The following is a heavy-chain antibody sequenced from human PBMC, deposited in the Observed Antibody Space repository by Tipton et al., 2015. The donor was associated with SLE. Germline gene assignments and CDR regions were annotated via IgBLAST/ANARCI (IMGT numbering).Heavy chain of an antibody. CDR1: GGSISSYY. CDR2: IYYSGST. CDR3: ASGVGYPPFDY. V-gene: IGHV4-59*01. D-gene: IGHD3-22*01. J-gene: IGHJ4*02. Sequence: LSCTVSGGSISSYYWSWIRQPPGKGLEWIGYIYYSGSTNYNPSLKSRVTISVDTSKNQFSLKLSSVTAADTAVYYCASGVGYPPFDYWGQGTLVTVSS.